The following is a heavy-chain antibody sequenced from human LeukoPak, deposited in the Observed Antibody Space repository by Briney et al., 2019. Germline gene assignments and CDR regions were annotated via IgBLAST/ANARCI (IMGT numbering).Heavy chain of an antibody. CDR3: AKDIADYYDSSGYSD. D-gene: IGHD3-22*01. J-gene: IGHJ4*02. V-gene: IGHV3-9*01. Sequence: GRSLRLSCAASGFTFDDYAMHWVRQAPGKGLEWVSGISWNSGSIGYADPVKGRFTISRDNAKNSLYLQMNSLRAEDTALYYCAKDIADYYDSSGYSDWGQGTLVTVSS. CDR1: GFTFDDYA. CDR2: ISWNSGSI.